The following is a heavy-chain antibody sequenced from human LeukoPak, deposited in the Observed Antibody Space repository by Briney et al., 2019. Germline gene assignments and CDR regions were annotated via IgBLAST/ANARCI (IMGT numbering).Heavy chain of an antibody. CDR1: GFTFSSYS. Sequence: GGSLRLSCAASGFTFSSYSMNWVRQAPGKGLEWVSSISSSSSYIYYADSVKGRFTISGDNAKNSLYLQMNSLRAEDTAVYYCARALTTLTYEGYWGQGTLVTVSS. V-gene: IGHV3-21*01. CDR3: ARALTTLTYEGY. D-gene: IGHD1-1*01. CDR2: ISSSSSYI. J-gene: IGHJ4*02.